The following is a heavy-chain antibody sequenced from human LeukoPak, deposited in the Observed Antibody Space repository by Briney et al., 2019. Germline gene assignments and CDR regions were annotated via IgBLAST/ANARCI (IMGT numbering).Heavy chain of an antibody. D-gene: IGHD1-1*01. CDR2: LYTDDTT. CDR1: GFTVSDYY. J-gene: IGHJ4*02. V-gene: IGHV3-53*01. CDR3: ARGGAFYWNPRY. Sequence: PGGSLRLSCVAPGFTVSDYYMSWVRQAPGKGLEWVSLLYTDDTTIYADSVEGRFTISRDDSKNTIYLHMTTLRGEDTAVYYCARGGAFYWNPRYWGQGTLVTVSS.